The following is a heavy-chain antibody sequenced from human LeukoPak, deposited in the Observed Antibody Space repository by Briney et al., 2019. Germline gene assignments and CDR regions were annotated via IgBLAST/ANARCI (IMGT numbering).Heavy chain of an antibody. D-gene: IGHD3-10*01. Sequence: GGSLRLSCSASGFTFSSYAMHWVRQAPGKGLEYVSAISSNGGSTYYADSVKGRFTISRDNSKNTLYLQMSSLRAEDTAVYYCVNSLQMVRGALNWFDPWGQGTLVTVSS. V-gene: IGHV3-64D*06. CDR1: GFTFSSYA. CDR3: VNSLQMVRGALNWFDP. CDR2: ISSNGGST. J-gene: IGHJ5*02.